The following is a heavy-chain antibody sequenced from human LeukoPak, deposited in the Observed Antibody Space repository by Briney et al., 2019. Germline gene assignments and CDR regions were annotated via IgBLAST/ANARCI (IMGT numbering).Heavy chain of an antibody. CDR1: GGSISSGGYY. J-gene: IGHJ5*02. Sequence: PSQTLSLTCTVSGGSISSGGYYWGWTRQHPGKGLEWIGYIYYSGSTYYNPSLKSRVTISVDTSKNQFSLKLSSVTAADTAVYYCARDSSGWYPYNWFDPWGQGTLVTVSS. V-gene: IGHV4-31*03. CDR2: IYYSGST. CDR3: ARDSSGWYPYNWFDP. D-gene: IGHD6-19*01.